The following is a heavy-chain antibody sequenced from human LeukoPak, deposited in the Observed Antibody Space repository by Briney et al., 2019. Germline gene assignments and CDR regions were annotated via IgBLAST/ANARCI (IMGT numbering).Heavy chain of an antibody. CDR3: ARAGQDIFGAFDI. D-gene: IGHD2-15*01. J-gene: IGHJ3*02. Sequence: TQTLSLTCTVSGGSISSGDYYWSWIRQPPGKGLKWIGYIYYSGSTYYNPSLKSRVTISVDTSKNQFSLRLSSVTAADTAVYYCARAGQDIFGAFDIWGQGTMVTVSS. CDR1: GGSISSGDYY. V-gene: IGHV4-30-4*01. CDR2: IYYSGST.